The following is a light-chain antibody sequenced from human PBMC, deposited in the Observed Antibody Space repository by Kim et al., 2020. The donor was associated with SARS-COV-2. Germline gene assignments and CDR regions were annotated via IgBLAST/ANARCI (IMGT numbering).Light chain of an antibody. V-gene: IGLV2-14*03. CDR3: NTYTSGRTWV. Sequence: GQSTTISDTGTDSDIRGHDAVSWYQQDPSKAPRLMIYDVRKQPSGVSNRFSGSKSGNTASLTISGLQAEDEADYYCNTYTSGRTWVFGGGTRLTVL. CDR1: DSDIRGHDA. J-gene: IGLJ3*02. CDR2: DVR.